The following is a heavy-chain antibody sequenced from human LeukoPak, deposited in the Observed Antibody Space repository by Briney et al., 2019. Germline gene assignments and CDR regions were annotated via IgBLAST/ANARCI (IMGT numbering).Heavy chain of an antibody. J-gene: IGHJ3*02. Sequence: GGSLRLSCAASGFTFSGYEMNWVRQAPGKGLEWISYISIVGTNILYADSVKGRFTISRDNDKNSLYPKMNSLRPGDTAVYYCSRGGSSGYNYNAFDILCQGTVVSVSS. CDR3: SRGGSSGYNYNAFDI. D-gene: IGHD3-22*01. CDR1: GFTFSGYE. CDR2: ISIVGTNI. V-gene: IGHV3-48*03.